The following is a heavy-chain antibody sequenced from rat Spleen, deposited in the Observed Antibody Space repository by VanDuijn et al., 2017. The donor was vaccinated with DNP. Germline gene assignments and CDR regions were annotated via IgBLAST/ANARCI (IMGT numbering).Heavy chain of an antibody. V-gene: IGHV5-19*01. CDR1: GFTFSNYG. CDR2: ISPSGGST. J-gene: IGHJ2*01. D-gene: IGHD1-5*01. Sequence: EVQLVESGGGLIQPGRSLKLSCAASGFTFSNYGMHWIRQAPTKGLEWVASISPSGGSTYYRDSVKGRFTISRDNAKSTLYLQMDSLRSEDTATYYCATDIGTTDYWGQGVMVTVSS. CDR3: ATDIGTTDY.